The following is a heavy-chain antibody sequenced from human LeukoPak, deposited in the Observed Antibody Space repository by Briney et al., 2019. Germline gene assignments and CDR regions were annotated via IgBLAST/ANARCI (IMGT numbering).Heavy chain of an antibody. CDR2: IKQDGSEK. CDR1: GFTFSSFW. Sequence: GGSLRLSCAASGFTFSSFWMSWVRQAPGNGPEWVANIKQDGSEKFYVDSVKGRFTISRDNAKNSLSLQMNSLRAEDTAVYYCAGSSGWRTDYWGQGTLVTVSS. CDR3: AGSSGWRTDY. D-gene: IGHD6-19*01. V-gene: IGHV3-7*03. J-gene: IGHJ4*02.